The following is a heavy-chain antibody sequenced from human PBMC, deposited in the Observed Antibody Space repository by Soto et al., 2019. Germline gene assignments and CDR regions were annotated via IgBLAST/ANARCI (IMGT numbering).Heavy chain of an antibody. CDR1: GGSISSSSYY. J-gene: IGHJ4*02. CDR3: ARGGYDY. D-gene: IGHD1-26*01. V-gene: IGHV4-39*01. Sequence: QLQLQESGPGLVKPSETLSLTCTVSGGSISSSSYYWGWIRQPPGKGLECIGTIYYSGSTYYNPSLNRRVTISVDTSKNQFSLRLSSVTAADTAVYYCARGGYDYWGQGTLVTVSS. CDR2: IYYSGST.